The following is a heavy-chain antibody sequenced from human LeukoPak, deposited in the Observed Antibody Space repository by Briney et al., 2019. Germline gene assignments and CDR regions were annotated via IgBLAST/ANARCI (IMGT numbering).Heavy chain of an antibody. CDR1: GGSISGYY. Sequence: PSETLSLTCTVSGGSISGYYSSWIRQPAGKGLEWIGRLYTNDNTYYNPSLKSRVPMSVDMSNYQVSLTLSSVTAADPAVYFRAREEDVRCLPDYWGQGTPVTVSS. CDR2: LYTNDNT. D-gene: IGHD5/OR15-5a*01. CDR3: AREEDVRCLPDY. V-gene: IGHV4-4*07. J-gene: IGHJ4*02.